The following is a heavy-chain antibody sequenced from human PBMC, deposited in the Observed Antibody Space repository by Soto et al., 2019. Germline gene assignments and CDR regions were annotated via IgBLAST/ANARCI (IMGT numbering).Heavy chain of an antibody. CDR3: AREGAITFGGVIYD. V-gene: IGHV4-30-4*01. D-gene: IGHD3-16*02. CDR1: GGSITSGVYY. CDR2: IYYSGST. Sequence: QVQLQESGPGLVKPSQTLSLTSTVSGGSITSGVYYWSWIRQPPGKVLEWIGYIYYSGSTYYNPSLKSRVTISVDTSKNQFSLKLSSVTAADTAVYYCAREGAITFGGVIYDWGQGTLVTVSS. J-gene: IGHJ4*02.